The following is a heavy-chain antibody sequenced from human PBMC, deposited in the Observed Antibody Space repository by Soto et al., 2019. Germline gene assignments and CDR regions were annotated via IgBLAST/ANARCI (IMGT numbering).Heavy chain of an antibody. Sequence: QVQLVQSGAEVKKPGASVKVSCKASGYTFTSYDINWVRQATGQGLEWMGWMNPNSGNTGYAQKFQGRVTMTRNTSISTAHMEPSSMSSADTAVYYCARDIDDYYGRSGLLESWGQRTLLTASS. V-gene: IGHV1-8*01. CDR3: ARDIDDYYGRSGLLES. CDR1: GYTFTSYD. D-gene: IGHD3-22*01. J-gene: IGHJ4*02. CDR2: MNPNSGNT.